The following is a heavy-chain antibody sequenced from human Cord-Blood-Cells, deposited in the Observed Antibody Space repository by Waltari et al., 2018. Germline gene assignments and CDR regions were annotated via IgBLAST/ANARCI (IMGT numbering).Heavy chain of an antibody. D-gene: IGHD6-13*01. V-gene: IGHV4-34*01. CDR3: ARGELIAAAYYFDY. CDR1: GGSFLGYY. Sequence: QVPLQTWGAGLFKPAEILSLTSAVSGGSFLGYYWTWFRVPPGKGLEWIGEINHSGSTNYNPSLKSRVTISVDTSKNQFSLKLSSVTAADTAVYYCARGELIAAAYYFDYWGQGTLVTVSS. CDR2: INHSGST. J-gene: IGHJ4*02.